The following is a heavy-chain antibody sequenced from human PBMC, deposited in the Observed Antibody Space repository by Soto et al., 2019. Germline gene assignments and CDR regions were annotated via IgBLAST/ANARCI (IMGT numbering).Heavy chain of an antibody. CDR1: GFTVSSNY. Sequence: EVQLVETGGGLIQPGGSLRLSCAASGFTVSSNYMSWVRQAPGKGLEWVSVIYSGGSTYYADSVKGRFTISRDNSKNTLYLQMNSLRAEDTAVYYCARAPVFKLSIHYGKDVWGQGTTVTVSS. J-gene: IGHJ6*02. CDR2: IYSGGST. CDR3: ARAPVFKLSIHYGKDV. V-gene: IGHV3-53*02. D-gene: IGHD3-16*01.